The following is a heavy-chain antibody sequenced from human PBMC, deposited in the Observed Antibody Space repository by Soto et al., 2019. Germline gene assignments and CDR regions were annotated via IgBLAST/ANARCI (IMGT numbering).Heavy chain of an antibody. Sequence: GSLRLSCAASGFTFSSYAMSWVRQAPGKGLEWVSALSGSGISTYYAGTVKGRFTISRDNSRNTLYLQMNSLRAEDTAVYYCAASYDSSGYDYWGQGTLVTVSS. J-gene: IGHJ4*02. CDR3: AASYDSSGYDY. CDR2: LSGSGIST. CDR1: GFTFSSYA. D-gene: IGHD3-22*01. V-gene: IGHV3-23*01.